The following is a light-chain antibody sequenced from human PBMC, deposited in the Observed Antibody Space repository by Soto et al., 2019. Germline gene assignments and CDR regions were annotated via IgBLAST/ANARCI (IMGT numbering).Light chain of an antibody. V-gene: IGKV3-20*01. Sequence: EIVLTQSPDTLSLSPGERATLSCRASQSISSSYLGWFQQKPGQAPRLLIYGASSRATGILDRFRGSGSGTDFSLTISRLEPEDFAVYYCQHYGSSPRTFGQGTKVEIK. CDR3: QHYGSSPRT. J-gene: IGKJ1*01. CDR1: QSISSSY. CDR2: GAS.